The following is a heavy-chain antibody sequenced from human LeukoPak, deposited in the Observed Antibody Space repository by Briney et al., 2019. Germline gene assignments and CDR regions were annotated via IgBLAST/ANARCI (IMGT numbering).Heavy chain of an antibody. CDR2: ISGTGTTI. J-gene: IGHJ4*02. V-gene: IGHV3-11*04. CDR3: AVQITMIVVVPYFDY. CDR1: GLTFSDYY. D-gene: IGHD3-22*01. Sequence: NPGGSLRLSCAASGLTFSDYYMTWIRRAPGKGLEWVSSISGTGTTIYSADSVRGRFTVSRDNARNSLFLHMNSLRAEDTAVYYCAVQITMIVVVPYFDYWGQGTLVTVSS.